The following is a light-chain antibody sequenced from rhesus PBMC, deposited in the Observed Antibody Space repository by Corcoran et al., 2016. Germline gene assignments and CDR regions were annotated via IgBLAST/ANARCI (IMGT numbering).Light chain of an antibody. CDR3: QQYSSSPWT. V-gene: IGKV1-22*01. CDR1: QSISSW. Sequence: DIQMTQSPSSLSASVGDTVTIPCRASQSISSWLAWSQQKPGKAPKLLIYKASTLQSGVPSRFSGSGSGTDFTLTISSLQSEDVATYYCQQYSSSPWTFGQGTKVEIK. J-gene: IGKJ1*01. CDR2: KAS.